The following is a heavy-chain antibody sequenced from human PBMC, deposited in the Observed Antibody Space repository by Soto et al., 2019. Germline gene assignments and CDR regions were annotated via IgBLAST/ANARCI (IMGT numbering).Heavy chain of an antibody. CDR2: ISSGSSII. D-gene: IGHD3-9*01. Sequence: SGFTFSTYSMNWVRQAPGKGLEWVSYISSGSSIIYYADSVKGRFTISRDNAQNALYLQMNSLRAEDTAVYYCARDQSTDVLRYFDWPLGSWFDPWGQGTLVTVS. V-gene: IGHV3-48*01. CDR1: GFTFSTYS. CDR3: ARDQSTDVLRYFDWPLGSWFDP. J-gene: IGHJ5*02.